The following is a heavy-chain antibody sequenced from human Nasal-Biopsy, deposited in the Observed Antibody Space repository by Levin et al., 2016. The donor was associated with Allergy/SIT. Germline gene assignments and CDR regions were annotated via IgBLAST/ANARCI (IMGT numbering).Heavy chain of an antibody. CDR3: VGRVGNY. J-gene: IGHJ4*02. CDR1: DLTVTTNY. V-gene: IGHV3-53*01. CDR2: LYSDDTT. D-gene: IGHD1-26*01. Sequence: GESLKISCVVSDLTVTTNYMSWVRQAPGKGLEWVSVLYSDDTTYYADSVRGRFTISRDTSNNTLFLQMDSLRTDDTAVYYCVGRVGNYRGQGTLVTVSS.